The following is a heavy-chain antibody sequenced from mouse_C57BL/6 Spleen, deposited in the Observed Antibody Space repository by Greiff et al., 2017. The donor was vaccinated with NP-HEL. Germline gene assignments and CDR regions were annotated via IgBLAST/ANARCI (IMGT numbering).Heavy chain of an antibody. CDR2: IYPGDGDT. CDR3: ASPGSSYDYAMDY. D-gene: IGHD1-1*01. V-gene: IGHV1-82*01. CDR1: GYAFSSSW. J-gene: IGHJ4*01. Sequence: VQLQQSGPELVKPGASVKISCKASGYAFSSSWMNWVKQRPGKGLEWIGRIYPGDGDTNYNGKFKGKATLTADKSSSTAYMQLSSLTSEDSAVYCCASPGSSYDYAMDYWGQGTSVTVSS.